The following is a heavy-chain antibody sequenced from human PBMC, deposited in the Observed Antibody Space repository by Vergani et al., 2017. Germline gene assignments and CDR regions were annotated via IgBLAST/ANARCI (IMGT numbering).Heavy chain of an antibody. Sequence: QVHLVESGGGVVQPGRSLRLSCVVSGFTSSYYGMHLVRQAPGQGLEWVAVISYDGTQKYYADSVKGRFTISRDNSTSTLYLQMNSLRTEDTAVYYCATKSCGTPGCQIGYFREWGQGTLVTVSS. CDR2: ISYDGTQK. D-gene: IGHD1-1*01. CDR1: GFTSSYYG. V-gene: IGHV3-30*03. J-gene: IGHJ1*01. CDR3: ATKSCGTPGCQIGYFRE.